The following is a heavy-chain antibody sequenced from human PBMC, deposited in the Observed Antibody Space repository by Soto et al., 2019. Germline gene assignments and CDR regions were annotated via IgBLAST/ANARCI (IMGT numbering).Heavy chain of an antibody. CDR3: ARFWGPVTAAVDDY. Sequence: QVQLVESGGGVVQPGRSLRLSCAVSGFTFSNFGMQWVRQAPGKGLEWVASISYDGNIKYSAASVKGRFTISRDNSKITLYLHMTSLRSEDTAVYYCARFWGPVTAAVDDYWGQGTLVTVSS. CDR1: GFTFSNFG. J-gene: IGHJ4*02. V-gene: IGHV3-30*03. D-gene: IGHD6-13*01. CDR2: ISYDGNIK.